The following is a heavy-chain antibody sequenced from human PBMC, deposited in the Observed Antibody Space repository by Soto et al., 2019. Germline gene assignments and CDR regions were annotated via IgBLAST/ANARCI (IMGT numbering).Heavy chain of an antibody. J-gene: IGHJ4*02. D-gene: IGHD2-15*01. V-gene: IGHV4-4*02. CDR1: GGSISSSNW. CDR2: ISRSGST. Sequence: QVQLQESGPGLVKPSGTLSLTCAVSGGSISSSNWWSWVRQPPGKGLEWIGEISRSGSTNYNPSLKSRVTIAVDKSKNQFSRKLSSVTAADTAVYYCSRNYCSGGSGYLYFDQWGRGTLVTVSS. CDR3: SRNYCSGGSGYLYFDQ.